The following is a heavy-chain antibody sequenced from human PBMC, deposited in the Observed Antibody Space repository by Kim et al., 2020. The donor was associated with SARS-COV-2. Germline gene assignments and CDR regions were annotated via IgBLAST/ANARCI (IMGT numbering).Heavy chain of an antibody. D-gene: IGHD3-3*01. J-gene: IGHJ3*01. CDR1: GGSISSGDYY. V-gene: IGHV4-30-4*01. CDR3: ARSRRFTIFVVVLFDV. Sequence: SETLSLTCTVSGGSISSGDYYWSWIRQPPGKGLEGIGSIYYSGSTYYNPSLKSPVTISLYTSKHQFTLKLVAVTAADTAWCYCARSRRFTIFVVVLFDV. CDR2: IYYSGST.